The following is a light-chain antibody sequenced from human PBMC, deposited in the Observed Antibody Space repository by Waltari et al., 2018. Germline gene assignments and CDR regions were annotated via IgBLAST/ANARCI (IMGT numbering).Light chain of an antibody. J-gene: IGKJ3*01. CDR2: GAA. V-gene: IGKV1-39*01. CDR1: QNIKKF. CDR3: QQSDSMPDT. Sequence: DIQMTQSPSSLSASVGDRVTITCRASQNIKKFLNWYQQKPGKAPKLLIYGAASLESVVPPRFSGTGSGTDFTLTISSLQLDDFATYYCQQSDSMPDTFGPGTRVDIK.